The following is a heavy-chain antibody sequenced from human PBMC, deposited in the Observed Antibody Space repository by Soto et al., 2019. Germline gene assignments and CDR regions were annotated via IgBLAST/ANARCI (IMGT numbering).Heavy chain of an antibody. J-gene: IGHJ6*03. CDR1: GGSISSSSYY. D-gene: IGHD3-3*01. CDR2: IYYSGST. V-gene: IGHV4-39*01. CDR3: ARHKTIFGVNYYYYMDV. Sequence: SETLSLTCTVSGGSISSSSYYWGWIRQPPGKGLEWIGSIYYSGSTYYNPSLKSRVTISVDTSKNQFSLKLSSVTAADTAVYYCARHKTIFGVNYYYYMDVWGKGTTVTVSS.